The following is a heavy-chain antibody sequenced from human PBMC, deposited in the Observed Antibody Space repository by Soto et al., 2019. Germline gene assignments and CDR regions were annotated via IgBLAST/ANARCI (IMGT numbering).Heavy chain of an antibody. CDR1: GFTSSSYG. CDR3: ARDSAFDI. CDR2: IWYDGSNK. Sequence: QVQLVESGGGVVQPGRSLRLSCAASGFTSSSYGRHGVRQAPGKGLEWVAVIWYDGSNKYYADSVKGRFTISRDNSKNTLYLQMNSLRAEDTAVYYCARDSAFDIWGQGTMVTVSS. V-gene: IGHV3-33*01. J-gene: IGHJ3*02.